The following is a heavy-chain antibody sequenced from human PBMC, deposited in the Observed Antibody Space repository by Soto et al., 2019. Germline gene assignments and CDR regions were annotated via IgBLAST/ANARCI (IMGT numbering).Heavy chain of an antibody. D-gene: IGHD1-1*01. Sequence: QVHLVQSGAEVKKPGASVKVSCKASGYTFTSYGIPWVRQAPGQGLERMGWISAHNGNTDYAQKLQGRVIVTRDTSTSTAYMELRSLRSDDTAVYYCARGRYGDYWGQGALVTVSS. CDR1: GYTFTSYG. CDR3: ARGRYGDY. J-gene: IGHJ4*02. V-gene: IGHV1-18*01. CDR2: ISAHNGNT.